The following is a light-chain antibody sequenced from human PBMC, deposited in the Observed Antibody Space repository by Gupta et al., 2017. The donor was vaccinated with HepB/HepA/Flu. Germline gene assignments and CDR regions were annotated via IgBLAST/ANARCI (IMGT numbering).Light chain of an antibody. CDR2: DAS. CDR3: QQYDNLPLT. V-gene: IGKV1-33*01. CDR1: QDISHY. J-gene: IGKJ4*01. Sequence: DIQMHQSDSSLSASVGDRVTITCQASQDISHYLNWYQQKPGKAPKLLIYDASKLETGVPSRFSGSGSGTDFTLTISSLQPEDIATYYCQQYDNLPLTFGGGTKVEIK.